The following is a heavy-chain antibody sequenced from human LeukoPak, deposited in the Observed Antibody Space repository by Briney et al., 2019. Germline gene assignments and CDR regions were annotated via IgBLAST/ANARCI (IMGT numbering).Heavy chain of an antibody. CDR2: IYSSGST. D-gene: IGHD3-3*01. Sequence: SETLSLTCAVSGGSISGSSYYWGWIRQPPGKKLEWIGSIYSSGSTYYNPSLKSRVTISVDTSKNQFSLKLSSVTAADTAVYYCARVGFLEWLLTRPNWFDPWGQGTLVTVSS. CDR1: GGSISGSSYY. CDR3: ARVGFLEWLLTRPNWFDP. V-gene: IGHV4-39*07. J-gene: IGHJ5*02.